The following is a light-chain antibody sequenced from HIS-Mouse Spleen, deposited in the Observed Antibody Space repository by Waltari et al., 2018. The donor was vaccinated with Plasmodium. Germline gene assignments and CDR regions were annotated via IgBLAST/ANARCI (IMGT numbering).Light chain of an antibody. Sequence: ELVMTQSPATLSVSPGESATLSCRASQSVSSNLAWYQQKPGQAPRLLIYGASTRDTGIPARFSGSGSGTEFTLTISSLQSEDFAVYYCQQYNSWSFTFGPGTKVDIK. CDR3: QQYNSWSFT. CDR1: QSVSSN. V-gene: IGKV3-15*01. J-gene: IGKJ3*01. CDR2: GAS.